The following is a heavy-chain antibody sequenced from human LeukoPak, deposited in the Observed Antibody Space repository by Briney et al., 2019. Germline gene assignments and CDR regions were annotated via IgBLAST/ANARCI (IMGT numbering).Heavy chain of an antibody. CDR3: TPELGYCSSTSCYSTQT. Sequence: PGGTLKLSCAASGFTFSGSAMHWVRQASGKGLEWVGRIRSKANSYATAYAASVKGRFTISRDDSKNTAYLQMNSLKPEDTAVYYCTPELGYCSSTSCYSTQTWGQGTLVTVSS. V-gene: IGHV3-73*01. CDR2: IRSKANSYAT. J-gene: IGHJ5*02. CDR1: GFTFSGSA. D-gene: IGHD2-2*01.